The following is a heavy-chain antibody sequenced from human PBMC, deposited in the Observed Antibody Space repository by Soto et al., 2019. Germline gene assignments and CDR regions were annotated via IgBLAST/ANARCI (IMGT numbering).Heavy chain of an antibody. Sequence: GGSLRLSCAASGFTVSSYWMHWVRQAPGKGLVWVSRINTDESSTTYADSVKGRFTISRDNAKNTLYLQMNSLRAEDTAVYYCARRGPVTGLAYWGQGTLVTVSS. CDR2: INTDESST. CDR1: GFTVSSYW. D-gene: IGHD1-20*01. V-gene: IGHV3-74*01. J-gene: IGHJ4*02. CDR3: ARRGPVTGLAY.